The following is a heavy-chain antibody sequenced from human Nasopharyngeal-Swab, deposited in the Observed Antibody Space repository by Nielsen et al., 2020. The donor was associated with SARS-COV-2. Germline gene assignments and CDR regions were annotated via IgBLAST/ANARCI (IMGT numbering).Heavy chain of an antibody. CDR2: INPNSGGT. Sequence: ASVKVSCKASGYTFTGYYMHWVRQAPGQGLEWMGWINPNSGGTNYAQKFQGWVTMTRDTSISTAYMELSRLRSDDTAVYYCARNSLDFDSSWCGAFDIWGQGTMVTVSS. J-gene: IGHJ3*02. CDR3: ARNSLDFDSSWCGAFDI. V-gene: IGHV1-2*04. CDR1: GYTFTGYY. D-gene: IGHD6-13*01.